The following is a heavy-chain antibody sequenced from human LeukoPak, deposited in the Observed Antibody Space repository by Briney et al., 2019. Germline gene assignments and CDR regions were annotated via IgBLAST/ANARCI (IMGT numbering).Heavy chain of an antibody. Sequence: PGGSLRLSCAASGFTFSSYAMHWVRQAPGKGLEWVAGISYDGSNKYYTDSVKGRFTISRDNSKNTLYLQMNSLRAEDTAVYYCARDHSGYGANYGYYYGMDVWGQGTTVTVSS. CDR2: ISYDGSNK. CDR3: ARDHSGYGANYGYYYGMDV. V-gene: IGHV3-30-3*01. D-gene: IGHD4/OR15-4a*01. J-gene: IGHJ6*02. CDR1: GFTFSSYA.